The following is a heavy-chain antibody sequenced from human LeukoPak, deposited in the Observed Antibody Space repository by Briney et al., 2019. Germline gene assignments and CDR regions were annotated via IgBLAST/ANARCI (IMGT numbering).Heavy chain of an antibody. Sequence: SETLSLTCAVSGYSISSGYYWGWIRQPPGKGLEWIGSIYHSGSTYYNPSLKSRVTISVDTSKNQFSLKLSSVTAADTAVYYCARGIGYSYGQGGDYWGQGTLVTVSS. CDR2: IYHSGST. CDR3: ARGIGYSYGQGGDY. V-gene: IGHV4-38-2*01. CDR1: GYSISSGYY. D-gene: IGHD5-18*01. J-gene: IGHJ4*02.